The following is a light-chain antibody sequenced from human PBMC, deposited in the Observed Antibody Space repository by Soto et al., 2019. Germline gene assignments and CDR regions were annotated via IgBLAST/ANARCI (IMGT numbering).Light chain of an antibody. Sequence: QSALAQPDSVSGSPGQSITISCTGTSSDVGLYDYASWYQQHPGKAPQLMIDAVSNRPSGVSNRFSASKSGNTASLFISGLQAEDEADYYCSSYTSDSSYVFGSGTKVTVL. V-gene: IGLV2-14*01. CDR3: SSYTSDSSYV. CDR2: AVS. J-gene: IGLJ1*01. CDR1: SSDVGLYDY.